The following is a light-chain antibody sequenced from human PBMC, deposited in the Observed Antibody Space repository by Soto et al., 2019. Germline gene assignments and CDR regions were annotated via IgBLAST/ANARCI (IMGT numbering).Light chain of an antibody. J-gene: IGLJ2*01. CDR3: SSYAGSYTHVV. CDR1: SSNVGNYNY. Sequence: QSALTQPRSVSGSPGQSVTISCTGTSSNVGNYNYVSWYQQYPGKAPKLMIYDVTKRPSGVPDRFSASKSGNTASLTISGLQAEDEADYFCSSYAGSYTHVVFGGGTKVTVL. V-gene: IGLV2-11*01. CDR2: DVT.